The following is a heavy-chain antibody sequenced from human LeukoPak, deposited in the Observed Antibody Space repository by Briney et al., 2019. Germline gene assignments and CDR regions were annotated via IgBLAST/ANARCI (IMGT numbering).Heavy chain of an antibody. Sequence: PSETLSLTCSVSGGSISSYYWSWIRQPPGKGLEWIGYVYYRGGTNYNPSLKSRVTMSLDTSKKQSSLNLSSVPAAATAVYYCAREYTNGYFASWAQGPLVTV. CDR3: AREYTNGYFAS. CDR2: VYYRGGT. V-gene: IGHV4-59*01. D-gene: IGHD5-18*01. CDR1: GGSISSYY. J-gene: IGHJ4*02.